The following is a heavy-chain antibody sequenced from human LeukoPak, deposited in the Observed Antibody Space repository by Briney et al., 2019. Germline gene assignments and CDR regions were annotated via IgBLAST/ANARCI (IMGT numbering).Heavy chain of an antibody. CDR2: ISSSSSYT. Sequence: GGSLRLSCAASGFTFSDYYMSWIRQAPGKGLEWVSYISSSSSYTNYADSVKGRFTFSRDNAKNSLYLQMNSLRAEDTAVYYCARDKTYGDSGKAFDIWGQGTMVTVSS. J-gene: IGHJ3*02. CDR1: GFTFSDYY. D-gene: IGHD4-17*01. CDR3: ARDKTYGDSGKAFDI. V-gene: IGHV3-11*06.